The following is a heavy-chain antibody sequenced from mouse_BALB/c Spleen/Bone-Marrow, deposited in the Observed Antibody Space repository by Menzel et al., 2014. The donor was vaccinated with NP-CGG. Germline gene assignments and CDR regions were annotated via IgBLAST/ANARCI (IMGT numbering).Heavy chain of an antibody. CDR3: TRSNYGYWYFDV. CDR2: SNPSNGGS. J-gene: IGHJ1*01. CDR1: GYTFXNYY. D-gene: IGHD1-1*01. Sequence: QVHVKQSGAELVKPGASVKLSCKASGYTFXNYYMYWVKQRPGQGLEWIGESNPSNGGSNFNEKFKSKATLTVDKSSSTAYMQLSSLTSEDSAVYYCTRSNYGYWYFDVWGAGTTVTVSS. V-gene: IGHV1S81*02.